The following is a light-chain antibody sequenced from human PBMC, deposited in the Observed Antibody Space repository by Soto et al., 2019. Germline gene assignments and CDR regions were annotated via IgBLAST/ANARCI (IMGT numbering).Light chain of an antibody. CDR3: QQFNSNPIT. J-gene: IGKJ5*01. V-gene: IGKV1-13*02. CDR2: DAS. CDR1: QGISSA. Sequence: AIQLTQSPSSLSASVGDRATVTCRASQGISSALAWYQQKPGKAPKLLIYDASSLESGVPSRFSGSGSGTDFTLTISSLQTEDLATYYCQQFNSNPITLGQGTRVEIK.